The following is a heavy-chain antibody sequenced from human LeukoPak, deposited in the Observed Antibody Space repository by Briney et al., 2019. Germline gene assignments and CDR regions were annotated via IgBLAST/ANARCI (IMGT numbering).Heavy chain of an antibody. CDR3: ARGPYDYVWGNYRPIDY. V-gene: IGHV4-34*01. Sequence: SETLSLTCAVYGGSFSGYYWSWIRQPPGKGLEWIEDINHSGSTNYNPSLKSRVTTSVDTSKNQFSLKLSSVTAADTAVYYCARGPYDYVWGNYRPIDYWGQGTLVTVSS. D-gene: IGHD3-16*02. J-gene: IGHJ4*02. CDR1: GGSFSGYY. CDR2: INHSGST.